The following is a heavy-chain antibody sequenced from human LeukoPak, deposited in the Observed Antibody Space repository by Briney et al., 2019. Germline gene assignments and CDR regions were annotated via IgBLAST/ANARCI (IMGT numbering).Heavy chain of an antibody. CDR2: ISGSGGST. V-gene: IGHV3-23*01. Sequence: PGGSLRLSCASSGNTFSVYEMNWVRQAPGKGLEWVSAISGSGGSTYYADSVKGRFTISRDNSKNTLYLQMNSLRAEDTAVYYCAKERCSGGSCYWGFDYWGQGTLVTVSS. D-gene: IGHD2-15*01. CDR1: GNTFSVYE. CDR3: AKERCSGGSCYWGFDY. J-gene: IGHJ4*02.